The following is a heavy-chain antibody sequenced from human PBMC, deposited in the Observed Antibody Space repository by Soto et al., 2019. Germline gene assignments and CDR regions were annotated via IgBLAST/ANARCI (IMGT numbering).Heavy chain of an antibody. CDR3: ARSGYCSGGSCCSRGTTIWYFDY. J-gene: IGHJ4*02. Sequence: PGESLKISCKGSGYSFTSYWIGWVRQMPGKGLEWMGIIYPGDSDTRYSPSFQGQVTISADKSISTAYLQWSSLKASDTAMYYCARSGYCSGGSCCSRGTTIWYFDYWGQGTLVTVSS. CDR2: IYPGDSDT. D-gene: IGHD2-15*01. V-gene: IGHV5-51*01. CDR1: GYSFTSYW.